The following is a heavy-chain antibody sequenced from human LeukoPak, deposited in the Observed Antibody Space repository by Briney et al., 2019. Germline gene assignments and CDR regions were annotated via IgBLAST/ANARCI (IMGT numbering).Heavy chain of an antibody. J-gene: IGHJ3*02. CDR3: AREAEAFDI. V-gene: IGHV3-30*03. Sequence: QAGGSLRLSCAASGFTFSNYGMHWVRQAPGKGLEWVAVISYDGSDKYYADSVKGRFTISRDNSKSTLYLQMNSLRPEDTAVYYCAREAEAFDIWGQGTMVTVSS. CDR2: ISYDGSDK. CDR1: GFTFSNYG.